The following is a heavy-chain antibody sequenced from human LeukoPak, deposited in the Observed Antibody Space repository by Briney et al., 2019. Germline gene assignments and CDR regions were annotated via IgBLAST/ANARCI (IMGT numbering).Heavy chain of an antibody. CDR2: ISFDGSNK. J-gene: IGHJ5*02. V-gene: IGHV3-30-3*01. CDR1: GFTFSSYT. Sequence: GGSLRLSCAASGFTFSSYTVHWVRQPPGKGLEWVAVISFDGSNKYYADSVKGRFTISRDNSKNTLYLQMNSLRAEDTAVYYCAREELGSSLGFDPWGQGTLVTVSS. CDR3: AREELGSSLGFDP. D-gene: IGHD3-16*01.